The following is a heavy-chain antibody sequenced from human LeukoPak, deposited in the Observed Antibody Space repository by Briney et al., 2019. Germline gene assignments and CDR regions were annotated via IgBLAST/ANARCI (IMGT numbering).Heavy chain of an antibody. CDR3: ARAYSSSWYRWFDP. CDR2: INPNSGGT. Sequence: GASVKVSCKASGYTFTGCYIHWVRQAPGQGLEWMGWINPNSGGTNYAQKFQGRVTMTRDTSISTAYMELSRLRSDDTAVYYCARAYSSSWYRWFDPWGQGTLVTVSS. CDR1: GYTFTGCY. V-gene: IGHV1-2*02. J-gene: IGHJ5*02. D-gene: IGHD6-13*01.